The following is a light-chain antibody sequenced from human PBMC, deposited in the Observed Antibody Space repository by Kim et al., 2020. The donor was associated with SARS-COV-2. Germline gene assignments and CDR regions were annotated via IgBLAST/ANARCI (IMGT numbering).Light chain of an antibody. CDR2: AAS. CDR1: QNITNH. J-gene: IGKJ5*01. Sequence: DIQMTQSPSSLSASVGDRVTITCRTSQNITNHLDWYQQKPGRAPKRLISAASTLQGGVPSRFSGSGSETEFTLTISSLQPEDFATYFCQQNNTYPFTFGPGTQVEIK. V-gene: IGKV1-39*01. CDR3: QQNNTYPFT.